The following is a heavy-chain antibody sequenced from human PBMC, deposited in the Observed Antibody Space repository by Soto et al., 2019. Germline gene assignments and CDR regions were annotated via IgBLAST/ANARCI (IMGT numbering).Heavy chain of an antibody. Sequence: EVQVVESGGGLVKPGGSLRLSCVFSGFTFSTYTMNWVRQAPGKGLERVSSINGRSNYVYYADSVKGRFTISRDNAKNSLYLQMNRLRAEDTAIYYCAREDGVVGSSSAFDHWGLGTLVTVSS. V-gene: IGHV3-21*01. J-gene: IGHJ4*02. CDR2: INGRSNYV. D-gene: IGHD1-26*01. CDR1: GFTFSTYT. CDR3: AREDGVVGSSSAFDH.